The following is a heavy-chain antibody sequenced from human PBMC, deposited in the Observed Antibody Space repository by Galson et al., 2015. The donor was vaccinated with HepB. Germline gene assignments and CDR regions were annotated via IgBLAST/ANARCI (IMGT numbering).Heavy chain of an antibody. J-gene: IGHJ4*02. CDR2: INRDGSIT. V-gene: IGHV3-74*01. D-gene: IGHD4/OR15-4a*01. Sequence: SLRLSCAASGFTFSNYWIHWARQVPGKGLVWVSLINRDGSITKYADSVKGRFTISRDNAKNTLYLQMNSLRAEDTALYYCARDRDYSAHDYWGQGTLVTVSS. CDR3: ARDRDYSAHDY. CDR1: GFTFSNYW.